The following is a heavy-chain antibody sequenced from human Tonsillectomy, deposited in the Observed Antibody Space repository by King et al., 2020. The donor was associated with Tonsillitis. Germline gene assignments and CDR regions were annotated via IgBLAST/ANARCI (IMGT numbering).Heavy chain of an antibody. Sequence: QLVQSGGGLVQPGRSLRLSCAASGFTFDDFAMHWVRQAPGKGLEWVSVISWNSSSIGYADSVKGRFTISRDNAKNSLYLQMNSLRAEDTDLYYCAKDIFAGATLLGGFDYWGQGTLVAVSS. CDR2: ISWNSSSI. CDR3: AKDIFAGATLLGGFDY. V-gene: IGHV3-9*01. D-gene: IGHD1-26*01. CDR1: GFTFDDFA. J-gene: IGHJ4*02.